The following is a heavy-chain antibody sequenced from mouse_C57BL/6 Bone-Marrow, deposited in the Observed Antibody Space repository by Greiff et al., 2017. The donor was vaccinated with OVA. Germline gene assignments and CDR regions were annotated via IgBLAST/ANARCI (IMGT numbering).Heavy chain of an antibody. J-gene: IGHJ4*01. D-gene: IGHD2-3*01. CDR1: GYTFTSYW. CDR2: IYPSDSET. Sequence: QVQLQQPGAELVRPGSSVKLSCKASGYTFTSYWMDWVKQRPGQGLEWIGNIYPSDSETHYNQKFKDKATLTVDKSSSTAYMQLSSLTSEDSAVYYCARGIYDGYPDYYAMDYWGQGTSVTVSS. V-gene: IGHV1-61*01. CDR3: ARGIYDGYPDYYAMDY.